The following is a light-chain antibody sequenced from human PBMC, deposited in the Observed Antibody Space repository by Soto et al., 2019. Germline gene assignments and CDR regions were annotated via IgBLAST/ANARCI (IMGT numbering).Light chain of an antibody. CDR2: DVT. V-gene: IGLV2-14*01. Sequence: QSALTQPASVSGSPGQSITISCTGTSNDVGGYNYVSWYQQHPGKAPKLLIYDVTTRPSGVSSRFSGSKSGNTASLTISGLKTEDEAEYYCTSYTSVSTVVFGGGNKLTVL. CDR3: TSYTSVSTVV. CDR1: SNDVGGYNY. J-gene: IGLJ3*02.